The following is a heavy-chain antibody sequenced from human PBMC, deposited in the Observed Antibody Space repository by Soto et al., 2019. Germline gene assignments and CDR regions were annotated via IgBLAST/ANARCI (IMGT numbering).Heavy chain of an antibody. J-gene: IGHJ5*02. V-gene: IGHV4-59*01. CDR2: IYYSGST. CDR1: GGSISSYF. CDR3: AREIVVVVPAAIGYWFDP. D-gene: IGHD2-2*02. Sequence: SETLSLTCTVSGGSISSYFWSWIRQPPGKGLEWIGYIYYSGSTNYNPSLKSRVTISVDTSKNQFSLKLSSVTAADTAVYYCAREIVVVVPAAIGYWFDPWGQGTLVTVSS.